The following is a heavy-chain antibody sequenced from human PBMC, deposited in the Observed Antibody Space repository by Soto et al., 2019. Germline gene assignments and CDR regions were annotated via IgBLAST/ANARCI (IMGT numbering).Heavy chain of an antibody. J-gene: IGHJ6*02. CDR3: ARVGIHLNYGLDF. Sequence: QVQLVQSGAEVKKPGASVKVSCKSSGYIFTSYGISWVRQVPGQGLEWMGWISGYNGNTNYAQNLQGRVTMTTDTSTSTAYMELRSLRSDDTAVYHCARVGIHLNYGLDFWGQGTTVTVSS. CDR2: ISGYNGNT. CDR1: GYIFTSYG. V-gene: IGHV1-18*01. D-gene: IGHD3-10*01.